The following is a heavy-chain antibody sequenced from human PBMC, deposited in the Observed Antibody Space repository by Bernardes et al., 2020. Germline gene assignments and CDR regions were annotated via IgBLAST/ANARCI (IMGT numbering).Heavy chain of an antibody. D-gene: IGHD2-2*02. Sequence: ASVKVSCKASGYTFTGYYMHWVRQAPGQGLEWMGRINPNSGGTNYAQKFQGRVTMTRDTSISTAYMELSRLRSDDTAVYYCAGSERYQLLYWYAFDIWGQGTMVTVSS. J-gene: IGHJ3*02. V-gene: IGHV1-2*06. CDR2: INPNSGGT. CDR3: AGSERYQLLYWYAFDI. CDR1: GYTFTGYY.